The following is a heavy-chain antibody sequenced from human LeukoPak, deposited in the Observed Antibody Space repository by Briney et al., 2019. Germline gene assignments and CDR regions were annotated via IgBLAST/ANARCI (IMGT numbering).Heavy chain of an antibody. CDR2: ISSSGSTI. CDR1: GFTFSSYE. J-gene: IGHJ3*02. D-gene: IGHD5-12*01. V-gene: IGHV3-48*03. CDR3: ARHTRPGYSGYENAFDI. Sequence: GGSLRLSCAASGFTFSSYEMNWVRQAPGKGLEWVSYISSSGSTIYYADSVKGRFTISRDNAKNSLYLQMHSLRAEDTAVYYCARHTRPGYSGYENAFDIWGQGTEVTVSS.